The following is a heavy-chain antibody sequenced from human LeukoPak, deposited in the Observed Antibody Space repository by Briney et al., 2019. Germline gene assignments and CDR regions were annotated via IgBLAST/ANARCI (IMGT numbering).Heavy chain of an antibody. D-gene: IGHD1-26*01. CDR3: ARDRGSYLLAY. Sequence: ASVKVSCKASGYTFTIYAIHWVRQAPGQRLEWMGWISAGNGNTKYSQEFQGRVTFTRDTSASTAYMELSSLTSEDTAVYYCARDRGSYLLAYWGQGTLVTVSS. J-gene: IGHJ4*02. CDR1: GYTFTIYA. V-gene: IGHV1-3*01. CDR2: ISAGNGNT.